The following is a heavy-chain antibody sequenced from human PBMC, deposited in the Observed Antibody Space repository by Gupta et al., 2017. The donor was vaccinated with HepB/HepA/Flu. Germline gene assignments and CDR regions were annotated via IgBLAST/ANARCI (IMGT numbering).Heavy chain of an antibody. CDR3: AKARVLVPVNLDS. D-gene: IGHD2-8*01. CDR2: VSGSGGRT. V-gene: IGHV3-23*01. J-gene: IGHJ4*02. Sequence: EVQLLESGGGLVQPGGSLRLSCAASGFTFSRYAMNWVRQAPGKGLEWVSGVSGSGGRTYYAGAVKGRLTISRDNSRNKLDLQMNRRRDEDKALYYCAKARVLVPVNLDSWGQGALVPVS. CDR1: GFTFSRYA.